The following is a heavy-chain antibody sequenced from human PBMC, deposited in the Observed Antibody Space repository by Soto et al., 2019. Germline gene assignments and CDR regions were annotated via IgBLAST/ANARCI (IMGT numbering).Heavy chain of an antibody. J-gene: IGHJ6*02. D-gene: IGHD3-3*01. Sequence: QPGGSLRLSCAASGFTVSNYWMNWVRQAPGKGLVWVSHIKNDGTTSYADSVEGRFTVSRDDAKNSFYLQMNSLRADDTAVYYCAKDRGEEGLKFLEWFGGMDVWGHGTTVTVSS. CDR1: GFTVSNYW. CDR2: IKNDGTT. V-gene: IGHV3-74*01. CDR3: AKDRGEEGLKFLEWFGGMDV.